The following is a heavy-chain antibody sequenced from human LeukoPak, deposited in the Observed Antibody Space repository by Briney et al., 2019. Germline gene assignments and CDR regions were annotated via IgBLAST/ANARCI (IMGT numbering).Heavy chain of an antibody. D-gene: IGHD2-15*01. V-gene: IGHV5-51*01. J-gene: IGHJ4*02. CDR2: IYPGDSDT. CDR3: ARPLLGYCSGGSCYVP. CDR1: GYSFTSYW. Sequence: GESLKISCKGSGYSFTSYWIGWVRQMLGKGLEWMGIIYPGDSDTRYSPSFQGQVTISADKSISTAYLQWSSLKVSDTAMYYCARPLLGYCSGGSCYVPWGQGTLVTVSS.